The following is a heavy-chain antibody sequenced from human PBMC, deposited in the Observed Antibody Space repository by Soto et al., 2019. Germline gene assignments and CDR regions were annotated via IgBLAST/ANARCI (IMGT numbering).Heavy chain of an antibody. CDR3: ASDLSGRADV. CDR1: GFTFSSYW. V-gene: IGHV3-74*02. D-gene: IGHD3-10*01. Sequence: EVQLVESGGGLVRPGGSLRLSCAASGFTFSSYWMHWVRQAPGKGLGWVSRMNVDGGTTDYADSVKGRFTISRDNAKNTLYLQMNSLRVEDTAVYYCASDLSGRADVWGQGTTVTVSS. CDR2: MNVDGGTT. J-gene: IGHJ6*02.